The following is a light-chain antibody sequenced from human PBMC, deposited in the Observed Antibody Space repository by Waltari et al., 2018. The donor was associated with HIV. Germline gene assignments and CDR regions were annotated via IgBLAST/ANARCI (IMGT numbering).Light chain of an antibody. Sequence: SYELTQPSSVSVSPGQTARLTCSGDALTKYYARWYQQKPGQAPVLVIYKNTELPSGSPRRWSACRSGTTVVLTISEAQVGDEVDYYCFYAADDNRRVFGGGNKLTFL. CDR3: FYAADDNRRV. J-gene: IGLJ3*02. V-gene: IGLV3-27*01. CDR2: KNT. CDR1: ALTKYY.